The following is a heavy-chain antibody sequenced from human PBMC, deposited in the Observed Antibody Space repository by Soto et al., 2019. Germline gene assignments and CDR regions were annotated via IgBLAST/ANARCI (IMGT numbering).Heavy chain of an antibody. CDR1: GYTFTSYD. J-gene: IGHJ6*03. CDR2: MNPNSGNT. Sequence: ASVKVSCKASGYTFTSYDINWVRQATGQGLEWMGWMNPNSGNTGYAQKFQGRVTMTRNTSISTAYMELSSLRSEDTAVYYCARQVVVAAPYYYYYMDVWGKGTTVTVSS. V-gene: IGHV1-8*01. CDR3: ARQVVVAAPYYYYYMDV. D-gene: IGHD2-15*01.